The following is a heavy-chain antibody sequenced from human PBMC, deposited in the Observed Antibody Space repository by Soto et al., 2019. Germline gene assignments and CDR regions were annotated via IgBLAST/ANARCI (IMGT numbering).Heavy chain of an antibody. Sequence: GGSLRLSCAASGFTFSSYAMSWVRQAPGKGLEWVSAISGSGGSTYYADSVKGRFTISRDNSKNTLYLQMNSLRAEDTAVYYCAKDALVATKTQRTFDYWGRGTLVTVSS. CDR1: GFTFSSYA. CDR3: AKDALVATKTQRTFDY. J-gene: IGHJ4*02. D-gene: IGHD5-12*01. CDR2: ISGSGGST. V-gene: IGHV3-23*01.